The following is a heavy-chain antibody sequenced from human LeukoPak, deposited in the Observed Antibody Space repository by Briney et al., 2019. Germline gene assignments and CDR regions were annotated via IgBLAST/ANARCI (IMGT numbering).Heavy chain of an antibody. Sequence: ASVKVSCKPSGYSFTAYWIHWVRQAPGQGLEWLGWINPNSGGTNYVQKFQGRVTMTRDTSISTAYLELSRLRSDDTAVYYCGLTVTYSYGMDDWGQGTTVTVSS. CDR3: GLTVTYSYGMDD. CDR1: GYSFTAYW. V-gene: IGHV1-2*02. CDR2: INPNSGGT. D-gene: IGHD4-17*01. J-gene: IGHJ6*02.